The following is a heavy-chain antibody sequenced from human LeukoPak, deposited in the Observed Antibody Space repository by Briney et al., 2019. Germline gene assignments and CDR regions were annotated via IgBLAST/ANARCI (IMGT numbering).Heavy chain of an antibody. CDR1: GYTFTGYY. CDR3: ARYYGSGDYGMDV. Sequence: ASVKVSCKASGYTFTGYYMHWVRQAPGQGLEWMGRINPNSGGTKYAQKFQGRVTMTRDTSISTAYMELSRLRSDDTAVYYCARYYGSGDYGMDVWGQGTTVTVSS. J-gene: IGHJ6*02. V-gene: IGHV1-2*06. CDR2: INPNSGGT. D-gene: IGHD3-10*01.